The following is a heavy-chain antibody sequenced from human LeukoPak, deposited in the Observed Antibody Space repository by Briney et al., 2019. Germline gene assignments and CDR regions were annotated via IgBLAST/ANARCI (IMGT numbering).Heavy chain of an antibody. V-gene: IGHV3-11*05. J-gene: IGHJ5*02. CDR1: GFSFTDYP. CDR2: IRTTAEGAKYA. CDR3: ARGRYCSSTSCSGIDP. D-gene: IGHD2-2*01. Sequence: GGSLRLSCATSGFSFTDYPMNWVRQAPGKGLEWISNIRTTAEGAKYAYYADSVKGRFTISRDNAKNSLYLQMNSLRAEDTAVYYCARGRYCSSTSCSGIDPWGQGTLVTVSS.